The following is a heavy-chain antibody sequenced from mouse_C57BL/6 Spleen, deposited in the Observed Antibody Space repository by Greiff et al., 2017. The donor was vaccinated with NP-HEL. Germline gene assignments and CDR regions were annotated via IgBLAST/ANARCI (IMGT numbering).Heavy chain of an antibody. CDR2: IDASDSET. D-gene: IGHD2-4*01. J-gene: IGHJ3*01. V-gene: IGHV1-52*01. CDR3: ERRYYDYDGGSGFGY. Sequence: QVLLQQPGAELVRPGSSVKLSCTASGYTFTSYRMYWVKQRPVQGLEWIGNIDASDSETHYTQKFKDKATLTVDKSSSTAYMQLSSLTFEDSAVYYCERRYYDYDGGSGFGYWGKGTLVTVSA. CDR1: GYTFTSYR.